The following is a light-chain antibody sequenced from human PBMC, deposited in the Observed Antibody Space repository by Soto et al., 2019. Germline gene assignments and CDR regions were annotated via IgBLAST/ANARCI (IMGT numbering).Light chain of an antibody. V-gene: IGKV3-11*01. CDR3: QQRANFFT. CDR2: DTS. CDR1: ESVSSY. J-gene: IGKJ4*01. Sequence: EIGLTQSRASLSVSAGERAARSCRASESVSSYLAWYQQKPGHAPRLLIYDTSNRATGIPARFSGSGSGKDFTLTINNLEPEDFAVYYCQQRANFFTFGGGTKVDIK.